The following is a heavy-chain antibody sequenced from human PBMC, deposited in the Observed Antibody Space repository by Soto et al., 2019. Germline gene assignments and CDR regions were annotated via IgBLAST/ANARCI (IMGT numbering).Heavy chain of an antibody. CDR2: IYYSGST. CDR3: ARGYCSGGGCYLGHDAFDI. CDR1: GGSINSYY. D-gene: IGHD2-15*01. V-gene: IGHV4-59*01. J-gene: IGHJ3*02. Sequence: QVHLQESGPGLVKPSETLSLTCTVSGGSINSYYWSWIRQPPGKGLEWIGYIYYSGSTNYNPSLKSRVTISVDTSKNQFSLKLSSVTAADTAVYYCARGYCSGGGCYLGHDAFDIWGQGTLVTVSS.